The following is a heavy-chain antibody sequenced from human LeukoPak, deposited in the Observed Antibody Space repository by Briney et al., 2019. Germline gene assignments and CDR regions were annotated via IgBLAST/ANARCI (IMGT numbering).Heavy chain of an antibody. V-gene: IGHV3-53*01. Sequence: PGGSLRLSCAASGFAVSSNYMSWVRQAPGKGLEWVSVIYSGGSTYYADSVKGRFTISRDNSKNTLYLQMNSLRAEDTDVYYCARESYNSGIDYWGQGTLVTVSS. CDR1: GFAVSSNY. D-gene: IGHD6-19*01. CDR3: ARESYNSGIDY. CDR2: IYSGGST. J-gene: IGHJ4*02.